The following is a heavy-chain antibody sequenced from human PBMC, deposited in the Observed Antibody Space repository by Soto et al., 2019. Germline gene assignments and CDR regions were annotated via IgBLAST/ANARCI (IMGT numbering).Heavy chain of an antibody. D-gene: IGHD2-21*02. V-gene: IGHV3-33*01. J-gene: IGHJ2*01. Sequence: QVQLVESGGGVVQPGRSLRLSCAASGFTFSSSGMHWVRQAPGKGLEWVAGIWYDGSNKYYADSVKGRFTISRDNSKNALYLQMNSLRAEDTAVYYCARDVMVTAMVMWYFDLWGRGTLVTVCS. CDR1: GFTFSSSG. CDR3: ARDVMVTAMVMWYFDL. CDR2: IWYDGSNK.